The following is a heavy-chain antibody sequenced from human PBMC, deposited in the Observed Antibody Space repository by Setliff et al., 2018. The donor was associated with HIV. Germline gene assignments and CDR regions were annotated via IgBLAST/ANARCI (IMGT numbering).Heavy chain of an antibody. CDR2: FFYSGST. V-gene: IGHV4-39*01. J-gene: IGHJ4*02. Sequence: SETLSLTCTVSGGPISSSNYYWGWIRQPSGKGLEWIGSFFYSGSTYHNPSLKSRVTISVDTSKNQFSLKLSSVTAADTAVYYCARLTSGWFFAYWGQGTLVT. CDR1: GGPISSSNYY. CDR3: ARLTSGWFFAY. D-gene: IGHD6-19*01.